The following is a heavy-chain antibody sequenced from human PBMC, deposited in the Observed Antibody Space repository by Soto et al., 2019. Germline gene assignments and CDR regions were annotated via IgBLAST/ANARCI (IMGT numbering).Heavy chain of an antibody. D-gene: IGHD6-13*01. CDR1: GFTFSSYS. Sequence: GGSLRLSCAASGFTFSSYSMNWVRQAPGKGLEGVSSISSSSSYIYYADSVKGRFTISRDNAKHSLYLQMNSLRAEDTAVYYCARDKSYAAAGKRGYYYYYGMDVWRQGTTVTVSS. J-gene: IGHJ6*02. CDR3: ARDKSYAAAGKRGYYYYYGMDV. V-gene: IGHV3-21*01. CDR2: ISSSSSYI.